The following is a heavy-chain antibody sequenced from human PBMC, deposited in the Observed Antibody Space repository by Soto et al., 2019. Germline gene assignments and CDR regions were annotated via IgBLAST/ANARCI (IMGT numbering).Heavy chain of an antibody. V-gene: IGHV3-21*01. CDR1: GFTFTRYS. J-gene: IGHJ4*02. CDR3: ARESEDLTSNFDY. Sequence: EVQLVESGGGLVKPGGSLRLSCAASGFTFTRYSMTSVHQAPGKGLEWVSSISGTTNYIYYADSMKGRFTVSRDNAKNSVYLEMNSLSAEDTAVYYCARESEDLTSNFDYWGQGTLVTVSS. CDR2: ISGTTNYI.